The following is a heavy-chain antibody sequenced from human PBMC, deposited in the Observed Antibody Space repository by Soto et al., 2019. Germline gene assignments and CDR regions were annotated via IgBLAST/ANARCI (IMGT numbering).Heavy chain of an antibody. CDR1: GFTFSSYA. J-gene: IGHJ4*02. D-gene: IGHD3-22*01. CDR2: ISGSGGST. V-gene: IGHV3-23*01. CDR3: AKADSFTMIVVVTYYFDY. Sequence: GGSLRLSCAASGFTFSSYAMSWVRQAPGKGLEWVSAISGSGGSTYYADSVKGRFTISRDNSKNTLYLQMNSLRAEDTAVYYCAKADSFTMIVVVTYYFDYWGQGTLVTVSS.